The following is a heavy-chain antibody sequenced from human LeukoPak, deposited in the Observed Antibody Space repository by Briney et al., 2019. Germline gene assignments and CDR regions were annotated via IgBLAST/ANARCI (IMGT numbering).Heavy chain of an antibody. Sequence: GASVNVSCKASGYTFTSYGISWVRQAPGQGLEWMGWISAYNGNTNYAQKLQGRVTMTTDTSTSTAYMELRSLRSDDTAVYYCARDKYSSSWLYNWFDHWGQGTLVTVSS. J-gene: IGHJ5*02. CDR1: GYTFTSYG. CDR3: ARDKYSSSWLYNWFDH. V-gene: IGHV1-18*01. D-gene: IGHD6-13*01. CDR2: ISAYNGNT.